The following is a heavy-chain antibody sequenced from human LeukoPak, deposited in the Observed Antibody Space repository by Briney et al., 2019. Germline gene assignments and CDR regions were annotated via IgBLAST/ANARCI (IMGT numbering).Heavy chain of an antibody. CDR2: IKQDGSLK. Sequence: GGSLRLSCAASGFTLSRYWMIWLRQAPGKGLEWVANIKQDGSLKYYLDSVKGRFFISRDNAMNSLYLQVNSLRAEDTAVYYCARDQAPSFSGKYYDAFDIWGPGTMVTASS. V-gene: IGHV3-7*01. CDR1: GFTLSRYW. CDR3: ARDQAPSFSGKYYDAFDI. J-gene: IGHJ3*02. D-gene: IGHD1-26*01.